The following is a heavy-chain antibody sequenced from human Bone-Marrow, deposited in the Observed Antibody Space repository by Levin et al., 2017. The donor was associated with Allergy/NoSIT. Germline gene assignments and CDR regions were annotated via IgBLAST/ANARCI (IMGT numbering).Heavy chain of an antibody. Sequence: PGGSLRLSCAASGFTFSSYAMSWVRQAPGKGLEWVSAISGSGGSTYYADSVKGRFTISRDNSKNTLYLQMNSLRAEDTAVYYCARGWCAFGYYYYGMDVWGQGTTVTVSS. CDR2: ISGSGGST. CDR3: ARGWCAFGYYYYGMDV. V-gene: IGHV3-23*01. CDR1: GFTFSSYA. J-gene: IGHJ6*02. D-gene: IGHD2-8*01.